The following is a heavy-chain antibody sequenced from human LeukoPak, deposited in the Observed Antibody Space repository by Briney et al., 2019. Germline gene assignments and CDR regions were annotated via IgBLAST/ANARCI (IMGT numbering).Heavy chain of an antibody. D-gene: IGHD3-22*01. CDR2: IKQDGSEK. CDR1: GFTFRRYW. CDR3: ARDQDDSSGYYYDY. V-gene: IGHV3-7*01. Sequence: GGSLRLSCVASGFTFRRYWMTWVRQAPGKKPEWVANIKQDGSEKYYVDSVKGRFTISRDNAKNSLYLQMNSLRAEDTAVYYCARDQDDSSGYYYDYWGQGALVTVSS. J-gene: IGHJ4*02.